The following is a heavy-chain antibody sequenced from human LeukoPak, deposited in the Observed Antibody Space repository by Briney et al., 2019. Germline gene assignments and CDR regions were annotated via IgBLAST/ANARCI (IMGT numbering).Heavy chain of an antibody. J-gene: IGHJ4*02. Sequence: HPGGSLRLSCAASGFTFSSYAMHWVRQAPGKGLEWVAVISYDGSNKYYADSVKGRFTISRDNSKNTLYLQMNSLRAEDTAVYYCARVSGYSYGPFDYWGQGTLVTVSS. CDR3: ARVSGYSYGPFDY. CDR2: ISYDGSNK. D-gene: IGHD5-18*01. CDR1: GFTFSSYA. V-gene: IGHV3-30-3*01.